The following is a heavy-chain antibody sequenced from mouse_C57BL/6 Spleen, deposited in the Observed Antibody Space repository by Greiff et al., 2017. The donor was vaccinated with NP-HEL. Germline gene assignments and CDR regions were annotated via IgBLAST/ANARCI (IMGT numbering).Heavy chain of an antibody. CDR2: INPNNGGT. CDR3: ARLLWVDY. V-gene: IGHV1-26*01. J-gene: IGHJ2*01. D-gene: IGHD2-1*01. CDR1: GYTFTDYY. Sequence: VQLQQSGPELVKPGASVKISCKASGYTFTDYYMNWVKQSHGKSLEWIGDINPNNGGTSYNQKFKGKATLTVDKSSSTAYMELRSLTSEDSAVYYCARLLWVDYWGQGTTLTVSS.